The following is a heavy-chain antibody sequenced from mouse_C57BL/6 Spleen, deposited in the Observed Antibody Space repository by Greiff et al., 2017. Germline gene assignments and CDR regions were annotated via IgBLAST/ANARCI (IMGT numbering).Heavy chain of an antibody. Sequence: VQLQQSGAELVRPGASVTLSCKASGYTFTDYEMHWVKQTPVHGLEWIGAIDPETGGTAYKQKFKGKAILTADKSSSTAYMELRSLTSEDSAVYYCTRWGNYWYFDVWGTGTTVTVSS. CDR2: IDPETGGT. CDR1: GYTFTDYE. CDR3: TRWGNYWYFDV. D-gene: IGHD2-1*01. V-gene: IGHV1-15*01. J-gene: IGHJ1*03.